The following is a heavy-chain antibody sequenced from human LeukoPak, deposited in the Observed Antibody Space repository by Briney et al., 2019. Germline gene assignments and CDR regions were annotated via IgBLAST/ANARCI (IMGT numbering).Heavy chain of an antibody. Sequence: ASVTVSCKASGYTFTSYYIHWVRQAPGQGLEWMGWINPHSGGTNYAQKFQDRVTVTGDTSLSTAYMDLSSLTSDDTAVYYCTRTCSTGACSSSRPEHYFDYWGQGTLVTVSS. CDR1: GYTFTSYY. J-gene: IGHJ4*02. CDR3: TRTCSTGACSSSRPEHYFDY. V-gene: IGHV1-2*02. CDR2: INPHSGGT. D-gene: IGHD2-15*01.